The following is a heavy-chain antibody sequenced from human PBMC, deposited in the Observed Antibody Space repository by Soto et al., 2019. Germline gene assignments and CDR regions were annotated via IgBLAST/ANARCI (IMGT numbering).Heavy chain of an antibody. V-gene: IGHV4-59*01. CDR2: IYDDGSA. D-gene: IGHD2-15*01. Sequence: SETLSLTCTVSGGSISSSYWSWIRQPPGKGLEWLAYIYDDGSANYNPSLKSRATISLDMSKNQFSLKLTSVTAADTAVYYCARDKYCSGGSCRKNWFDPWGQGTLVTVSS. J-gene: IGHJ5*02. CDR1: GGSISSSY. CDR3: ARDKYCSGGSCRKNWFDP.